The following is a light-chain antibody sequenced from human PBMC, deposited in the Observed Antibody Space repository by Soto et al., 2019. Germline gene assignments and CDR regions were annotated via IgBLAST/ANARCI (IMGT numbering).Light chain of an antibody. Sequence: DIPMTQSPSSLPASVGDRVTITCRARQGIGNYLVWYQQKPGKVPKLLIYGASILQSGVPSRFSGSGSGTYFTLTIRSLQPEDAATYYCQKYDTVPWTFGQGTKVEIK. CDR1: QGIGNY. CDR2: GAS. V-gene: IGKV1-27*01. CDR3: QKYDTVPWT. J-gene: IGKJ1*01.